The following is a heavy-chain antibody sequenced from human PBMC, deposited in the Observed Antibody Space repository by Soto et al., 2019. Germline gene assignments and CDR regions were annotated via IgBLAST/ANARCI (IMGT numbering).Heavy chain of an antibody. Sequence: SETLSLTCAVYGGSFSGYYWSWIRQPPGKGLEWIGEINHSGSTNYNPSLKSRVTISVDTSKNQFSLKLSSVTAADTAVYYCARGLPSTVVTYYYYYYMDVWGKGTTVTVSS. D-gene: IGHD4-17*01. CDR3: ARGLPSTVVTYYYYYYMDV. CDR2: INHSGST. CDR1: GGSFSGYY. J-gene: IGHJ6*03. V-gene: IGHV4-34*01.